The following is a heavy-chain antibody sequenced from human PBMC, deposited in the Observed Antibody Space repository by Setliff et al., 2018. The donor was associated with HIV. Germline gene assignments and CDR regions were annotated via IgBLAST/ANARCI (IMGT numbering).Heavy chain of an antibody. J-gene: IGHJ4*02. CDR2: ILHDGSDK. CDR1: GFTFSSYG. CDR3: TKNLYNCRCTPLDY. V-gene: IGHV3-30*02. Sequence: GGSLRLSCAASGFTFSSYGMHWVRQAPGKGLEWVAFILHDGSDKDCSDSVKGRFTISRDNSKNTLYLQMNSLRTEDTAVYYCTKNLYNCRCTPLDYWGQGTLVTVSS. D-gene: IGHD1-20*01.